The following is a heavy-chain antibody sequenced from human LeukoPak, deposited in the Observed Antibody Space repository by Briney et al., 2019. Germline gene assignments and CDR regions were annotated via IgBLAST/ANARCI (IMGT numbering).Heavy chain of an antibody. CDR1: GGSISSSSYY. CDR2: MFYSGSMSYSGST. V-gene: IGHV4-39*01. J-gene: IGHJ5*02. CDR3: ARGIDHYGSGSHNWFDP. D-gene: IGHD3-10*01. Sequence: SETLSLTCTVSGGSISSSSYYWGWIRQPPGKGLEWIGSMFYSGSMSYSGSTYYNPSLKSRVTISVDTSKNQFSLKLSSVTAADTAVYYCARGIDHYGSGSHNWFDPWGQGTLVTVSS.